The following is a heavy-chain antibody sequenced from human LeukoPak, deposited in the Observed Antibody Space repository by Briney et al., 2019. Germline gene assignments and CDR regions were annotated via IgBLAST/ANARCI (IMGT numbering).Heavy chain of an antibody. V-gene: IGHV3-30-3*01. J-gene: IGHJ4*02. CDR1: GFTFSSYA. CDR2: ISYDGSNK. D-gene: IGHD5-18*01. CDR3: ARSYHYFDY. Sequence: PGGSLRLSCAASGFTFSSYAMHWVRQAPGKGLEWVAVISYDGSNKYYADSVKGRFTISRDSSKNTLYLQMNSLRAEDTAVYYCARSYHYFDYWGQGTLVTVSS.